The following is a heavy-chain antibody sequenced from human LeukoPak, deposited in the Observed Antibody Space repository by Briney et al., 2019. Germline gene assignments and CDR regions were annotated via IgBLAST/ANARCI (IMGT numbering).Heavy chain of an antibody. J-gene: IGHJ4*02. Sequence: GRSLRLSCAASGFTFSTYSMHWVRQAPGKGLKWLSVISYDGSSKYFADSVKGRFTISRDNSENTLYLQLNSLRVEDTAVYSCARDRFWSRDYKSGGPLHYFDYWGLGTPVTVSS. CDR2: ISYDGSSK. V-gene: IGHV3-30-3*01. CDR1: GFTFSTYS. CDR3: ARDRFWSRDYKSGGPLHYFDY. D-gene: IGHD3-10*01.